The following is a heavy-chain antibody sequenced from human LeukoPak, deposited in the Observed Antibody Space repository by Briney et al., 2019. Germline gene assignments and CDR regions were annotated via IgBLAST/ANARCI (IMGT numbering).Heavy chain of an antibody. CDR3: ARLPPYSSSWLYDY. D-gene: IGHD6-13*01. V-gene: IGHV4-34*01. CDR1: GGSFSDYF. J-gene: IGHJ4*02. CDR2: IYYSGST. Sequence: TSETLSLTCAVYGGSFSDYFWSWIRQPPGKGLEWIGSIYYSGSTYYNPSLKSRVTISVDTSKNQFSLKLSSVTAADTAVYYCARLPPYSSSWLYDYWGQGTLVTVPS.